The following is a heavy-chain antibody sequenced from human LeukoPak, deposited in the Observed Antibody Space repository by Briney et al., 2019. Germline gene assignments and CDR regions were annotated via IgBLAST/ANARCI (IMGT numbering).Heavy chain of an antibody. CDR1: GLTFSRYW. D-gene: IGHD6-13*01. Sequence: GGSLRLSCAASGLTFSRYWMSWVRQAPGKGLEWVAKIKQDGSEKYYVDSVKGRFTISRDNAKNSLYLQMNSLRAEDTAVYYCARDRYISRSWGYDFDYWGQGTLVTVSS. V-gene: IGHV3-7*01. J-gene: IGHJ4*02. CDR3: ARDRYISRSWGYDFDY. CDR2: IKQDGSEK.